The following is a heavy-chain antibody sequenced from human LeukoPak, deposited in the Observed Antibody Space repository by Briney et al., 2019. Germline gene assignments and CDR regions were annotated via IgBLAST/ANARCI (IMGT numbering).Heavy chain of an antibody. V-gene: IGHV3-53*01. D-gene: IGHD1-26*01. CDR3: AKVSSGSYFPLDY. Sequence: GGSLRLSCAASGFTVSSNYMSWVRQAPGKGLEWVSVIYSGGSTYYADSVKGRFTISRDNSKNTLYLQMNSLRAEDTALYYCAKVSSGSYFPLDYWGQGTLVTVSS. CDR1: GFTVSSNY. J-gene: IGHJ4*02. CDR2: IYSGGST.